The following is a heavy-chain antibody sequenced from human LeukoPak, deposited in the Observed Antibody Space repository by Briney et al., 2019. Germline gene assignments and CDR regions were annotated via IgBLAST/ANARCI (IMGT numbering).Heavy chain of an antibody. Sequence: SVKVSCRASGGTFSSYAISWVRQAPGQGLEWMGGIIPIFGTANYAQKFQGRVTITADVSTSTAYMELSRLRSEDTAVYYCARHPGYCSGGSCLYYFDYWGQGTLATVSS. J-gene: IGHJ4*02. CDR3: ARHPGYCSGGSCLYYFDY. D-gene: IGHD2-15*01. CDR2: IIPIFGTA. V-gene: IGHV1-69*13. CDR1: GGTFSSYA.